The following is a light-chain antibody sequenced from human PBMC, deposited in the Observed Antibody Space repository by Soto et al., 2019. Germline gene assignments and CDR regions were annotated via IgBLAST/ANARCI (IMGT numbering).Light chain of an antibody. CDR2: EGS. CDR3: CSYAGSKTFVV. V-gene: IGLV2-23*03. CDR1: SSDIGSYNL. J-gene: IGLJ2*01. Sequence: QSALTQPASVSGSPGQSITISCTGTSSDIGSYNLVSWYQHHPGKAPKLMIYEGSKRPSGVSNRFSGSRSGNTASLTISGLRAEDEADYYCCSYAGSKTFVVFGGGTKLTVL.